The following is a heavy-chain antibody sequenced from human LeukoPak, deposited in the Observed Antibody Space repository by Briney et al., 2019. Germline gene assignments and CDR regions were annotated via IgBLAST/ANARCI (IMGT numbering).Heavy chain of an antibody. CDR2: ISAYNGNT. D-gene: IGHD5-12*01. Sequence: ASVKVSCKASGYTFTSYGISWVRQAPGQGLEWMGWISAYNGNTNYARKLQGRVTMTTDTSTSTAYMELRSLRPDDTAVYYCAANIGTTGYFDYWGQGTLVTVSS. CDR1: GYTFTSYG. V-gene: IGHV1-18*01. CDR3: AANIGTTGYFDY. J-gene: IGHJ4*02.